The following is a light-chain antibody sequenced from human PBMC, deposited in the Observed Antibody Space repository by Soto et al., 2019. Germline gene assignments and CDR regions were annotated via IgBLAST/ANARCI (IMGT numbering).Light chain of an antibody. J-gene: IGKJ1*01. CDR2: AAS. V-gene: IGKV1-39*01. Sequence: DIQMTQSPSSLSASVGDRVTITCRASQSISSYLNWYQQKPGKAPKLLIYAASSLQSGVPSRFSGSVSGTDFTLTISSLQPEDFATYYCQQSYSTPRTFGQGTKVDI. CDR1: QSISSY. CDR3: QQSYSTPRT.